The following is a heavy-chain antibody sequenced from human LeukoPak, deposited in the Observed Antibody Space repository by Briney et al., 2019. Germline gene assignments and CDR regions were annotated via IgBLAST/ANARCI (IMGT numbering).Heavy chain of an antibody. Sequence: SETLSLTCTVSGGSISSYYWSWIRQPPGKGLEWIGYIYYSGSTNYNPSLKSRVTISVDTSKNQFSLKLSSVTAADTAVYYCARGRYSYGPGYFDYWGQGTLVTVSS. CDR3: ARGRYSYGPGYFDY. CDR1: GGSISSYY. CDR2: IYYSGST. V-gene: IGHV4-59*01. D-gene: IGHD5-18*01. J-gene: IGHJ4*02.